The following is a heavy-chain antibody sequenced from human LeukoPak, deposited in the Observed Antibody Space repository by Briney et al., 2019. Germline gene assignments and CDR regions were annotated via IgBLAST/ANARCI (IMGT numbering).Heavy chain of an antibody. V-gene: IGHV1-8*03. CDR1: GYTFTSYD. CDR3: ARGNYDILTGPAIGYYYYYMDV. CDR2: MNPNSGNT. J-gene: IGHJ6*03. D-gene: IGHD3-9*01. Sequence: GASVKVSCKASGYTFTSYDINWVRQATGQGLEWMGWMNPNSGNTGYAQKFQGRVTITRNTSISTAYMELSSLRSEDTAVYYCARGNYDILTGPAIGYYYYYMDVWGKGTTVTVSS.